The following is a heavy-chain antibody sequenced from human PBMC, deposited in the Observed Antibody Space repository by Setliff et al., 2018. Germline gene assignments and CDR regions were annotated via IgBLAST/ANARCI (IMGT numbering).Heavy chain of an antibody. Sequence: GGSLRLSCTASGFTLTNAWINWVRQAPGKGLEWVGRIKSNTDGGTTDYAAPVKGRFIISRDDSKNTLFLYMNSLKTEDTAIYYCTTVLRYGDFLVDYWGQGTAVTVSS. CDR2: IKSNTDGGTT. CDR3: TTVLRYGDFLVDY. V-gene: IGHV3-15*01. CDR1: GFTLTNAW. J-gene: IGHJ4*02. D-gene: IGHD4-17*01.